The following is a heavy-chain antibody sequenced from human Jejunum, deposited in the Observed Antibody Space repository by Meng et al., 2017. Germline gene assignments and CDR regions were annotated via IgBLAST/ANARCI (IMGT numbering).Heavy chain of an antibody. CDR1: GFTVSTGY. CDR3: ARGYCSGVSCSLGYYFDY. CDR2: FNTGGKT. Sequence: GESLKISCAASGFTVSTGYMTWVRQAPGKGLEWVSVFNTGGKTFYSDSVKGRFTISRDIAQNTVYLQMNSLRTEDTALYYCARGYCSGVSCSLGYYFDYWGQGTLVTVSS. D-gene: IGHD2-15*01. V-gene: IGHV3-66*02. J-gene: IGHJ4*02.